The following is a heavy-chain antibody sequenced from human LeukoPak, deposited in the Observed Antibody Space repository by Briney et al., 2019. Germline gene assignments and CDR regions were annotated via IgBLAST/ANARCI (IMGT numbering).Heavy chain of an antibody. CDR3: ARQYYPDWFDP. J-gene: IGHJ5*02. CDR2: IYHSGST. Sequence: PSETLSLTCTVSGYFISSGYYWGWIRQPPGKGLEWIGSIYHSGSTYYNPSLKSRVTISVDTSKNQFSLKLSSVTAADTAVYYCARQYYPDWFDPWGQGTLVTVSS. V-gene: IGHV4-38-2*02. CDR1: GYFISSGYY. D-gene: IGHD3-10*01.